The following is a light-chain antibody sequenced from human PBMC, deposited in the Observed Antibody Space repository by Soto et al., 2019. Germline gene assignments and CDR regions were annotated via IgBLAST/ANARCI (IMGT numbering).Light chain of an antibody. CDR1: QRVLYPSNSKNC. CDR2: WAS. J-gene: IGKJ2*01. V-gene: IGKV4-1*01. CDR3: QQSSTTPYT. Sequence: DIVMTQSPDSLAVSVGERATINCKSSQRVLYPSNSKNCLVWYQQKPGQPLKLLIYWASTREVGVPDRFSGSGSGTDFTLTISSLQAEDVSVYYCQQSSTTPYTFGQGTRLEIK.